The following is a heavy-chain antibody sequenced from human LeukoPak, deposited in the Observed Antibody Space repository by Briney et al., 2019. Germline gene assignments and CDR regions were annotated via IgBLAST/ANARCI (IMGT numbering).Heavy chain of an antibody. V-gene: IGHV3-7*01. CDR3: AKAVAARWLDP. CDR1: GFTFSSYW. D-gene: IGHD6-19*01. J-gene: IGHJ5*02. CDR2: IKEDGSEK. Sequence: PGGSLRLSCAAPGFTFSSYWMSWVRQAPGKGLECVANIKEDGSEKNYVDSVKGRFTISRDNAKNSLYLQMNSLRAEDTAVYYCAKAVAARWLDPWGQGTLVTVSS.